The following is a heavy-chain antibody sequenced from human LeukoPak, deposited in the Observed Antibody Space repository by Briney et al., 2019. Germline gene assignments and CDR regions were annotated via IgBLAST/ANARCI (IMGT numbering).Heavy chain of an antibody. CDR2: ISRSSDYI. J-gene: IGHJ4*02. CDR1: GFTFSSYT. V-gene: IGHV3-21*01. D-gene: IGHD6-19*01. CDR3: ASRAIAVANA. Sequence: GGSLRLSCAASGFTFSSYTMNWVRQAPGKGLEWVSSISRSSDYIYYADSVKGRFTISRDNSKNTLYLQMNSLRAEDTAVYYCASRAIAVANARGQGTLVTVSS.